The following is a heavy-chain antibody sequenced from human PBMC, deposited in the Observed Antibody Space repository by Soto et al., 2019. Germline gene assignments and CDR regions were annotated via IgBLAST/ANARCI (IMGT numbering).Heavy chain of an antibody. Sequence: EVQLVESGGGLVKPGGSLRLTCAASGFTFRSYNMNWVRQAPGKGLEWVSYISSSSSTIYYADSVKGRFTISTDNAQNSLNRQMNSVGAEDTAVYYRAGAEEWLVSPFDIWGQGTMVTVSS. D-gene: IGHD6-19*01. CDR1: GFTFRSYN. J-gene: IGHJ3*02. V-gene: IGHV3-48*01. CDR2: ISSSSSTI. CDR3: AGAEEWLVSPFDI.